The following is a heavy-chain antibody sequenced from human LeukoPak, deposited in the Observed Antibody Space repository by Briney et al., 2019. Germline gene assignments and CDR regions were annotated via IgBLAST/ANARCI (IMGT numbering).Heavy chain of an antibody. CDR1: VYRFTGFY. Sequence: SSVKVSCKASVYRFTGFYFHWVGQAPGQGLEWMGWINANSGERHYEERFENWVTINSDTSSSTVYLELSGLKANDTAVYYCASGEDCVRGVIGGFDPWGQGTLVTVSS. D-gene: IGHD3-10*01. CDR3: ASGEDCVRGVIGGFDP. J-gene: IGHJ5*01. V-gene: IGHV1-2*04. CDR2: INANSGER.